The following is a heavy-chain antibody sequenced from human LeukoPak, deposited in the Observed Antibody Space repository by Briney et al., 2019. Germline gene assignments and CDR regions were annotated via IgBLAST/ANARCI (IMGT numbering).Heavy chain of an antibody. CDR2: IKEDGSEK. Sequence: GGSLRLSCAASGFTFSNYWMSWVRQAPGKGLEWVANIKEDGSEKKYVDSVKGRFIISRDNAKNSLYLQMDSLRAEDTAVYYCARPRGFGEVFDHWGQGTLVTVSS. CDR1: GFTFSNYW. J-gene: IGHJ4*02. D-gene: IGHD3-10*01. CDR3: ARPRGFGEVFDH. V-gene: IGHV3-7*03.